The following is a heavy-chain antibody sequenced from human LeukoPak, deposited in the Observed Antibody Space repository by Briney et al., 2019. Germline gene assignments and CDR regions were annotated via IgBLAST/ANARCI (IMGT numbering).Heavy chain of an antibody. CDR1: GVSISSGGYS. J-gene: IGHJ4*02. CDR3: ARGKQLLSGEFDY. D-gene: IGHD2-2*01. CDR2: INHSGST. V-gene: IGHV4-30-2*01. Sequence: SETLSLTCAVSGVSISSGGYSWSWIRQPPGKGLEWIGEINHSGSTNYNPSLKSRVTISVDTSKNQFSLKLSSVTAADTAVYYCARGKQLLSGEFDYWGQGTLVTVSS.